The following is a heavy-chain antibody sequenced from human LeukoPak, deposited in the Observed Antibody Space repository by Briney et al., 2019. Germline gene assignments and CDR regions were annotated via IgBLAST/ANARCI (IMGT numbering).Heavy chain of an antibody. J-gene: IGHJ4*02. Sequence: SETLSLTCAVSGGPFGGYFWSWIRQPPGKGLEWIGEINHSGSTNYNPSLKSRVTISVDTSKNQFSLKLSSVTAADTAVYYCARVYDFWSGYYRGVLFDYWGQGTLVTVSS. CDR2: INHSGST. V-gene: IGHV4-34*01. CDR1: GGPFGGYF. D-gene: IGHD3-3*01. CDR3: ARVYDFWSGYYRGVLFDY.